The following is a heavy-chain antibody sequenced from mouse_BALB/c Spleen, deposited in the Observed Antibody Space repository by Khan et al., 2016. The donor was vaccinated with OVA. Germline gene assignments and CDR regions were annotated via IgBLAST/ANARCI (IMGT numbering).Heavy chain of an antibody. J-gene: IGHJ3*01. CDR2: IYPRSGNT. V-gene: IGHV1-77*01. CDR3: ARRNYFGYTFAY. CDR1: GYTFTDYY. Sequence: VQLQESGAELARPGASVKLSCKASGYTFTDYYINWVKQRTGQGLEWIGEIYPRSGNTYYNEKFKGKATLTADKSSSIAYMQRSSLTTEDSAVYFCARRNYFGYTFAYWGQGTLVTVSA. D-gene: IGHD1-2*01.